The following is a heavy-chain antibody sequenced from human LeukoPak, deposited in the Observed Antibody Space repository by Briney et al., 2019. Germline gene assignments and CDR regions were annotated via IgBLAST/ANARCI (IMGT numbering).Heavy chain of an antibody. CDR3: ARGNYHAMDV. J-gene: IGHJ6*02. Sequence: GGSLRLSCAASGFTFSNYWMHWVRQTPGEGLVCVSLIKGDGSSTTYADSVKGRFTISRDNAKNTVYLQMNSPRAEDTAVYYCARGNYHAMDVWGQGTTVTVSS. CDR2: IKGDGSST. V-gene: IGHV3-74*01. CDR1: GFTFSNYW.